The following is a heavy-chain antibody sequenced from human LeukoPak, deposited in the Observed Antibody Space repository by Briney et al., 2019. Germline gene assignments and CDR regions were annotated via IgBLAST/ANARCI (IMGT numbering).Heavy chain of an antibody. D-gene: IGHD5-24*01. Sequence: KPSETLSLTCAVYGGSFSGYYWSWIRQPPGKGLEWIGETNHSGSTNYNPSLKSRVTISVDTSKNQFSLKLSSVTAADTAVYYCARRAAGLQFNYWGQGTLVTVSS. CDR2: TNHSGST. CDR3: ARRAAGLQFNY. J-gene: IGHJ4*02. CDR1: GGSFSGYY. V-gene: IGHV4-34*01.